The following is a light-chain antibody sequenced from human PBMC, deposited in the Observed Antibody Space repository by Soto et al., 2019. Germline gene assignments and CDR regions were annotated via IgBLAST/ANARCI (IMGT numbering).Light chain of an antibody. J-gene: IGKJ4*01. V-gene: IGKV3-15*01. CDR2: DAS. CDR1: QSVSSN. Sequence: EILMTQSPATLSVSPGEGATLSCRASQSVSSNLAWYQQKPGQAPRLLIYDASTRATGIPARFSGSGSGTEFTLTISSLQAEDSAVYYCQYYNNRPPTTFGGGTRVEIK. CDR3: QYYNNRPPTT.